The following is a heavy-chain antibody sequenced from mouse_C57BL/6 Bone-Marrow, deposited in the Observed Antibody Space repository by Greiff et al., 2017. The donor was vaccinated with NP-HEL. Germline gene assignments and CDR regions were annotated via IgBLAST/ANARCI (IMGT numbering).Heavy chain of an antibody. CDR2: IDPSDSYT. CDR1: GYTFTSYW. V-gene: IGHV1-69*01. CDR3: AREAYYGSSSWYFDV. J-gene: IGHJ1*03. D-gene: IGHD1-1*01. Sequence: QVQLQQSGPELVKPGASVKISCKASGYTFTSYWMHWVKQRPGQGLEWIGEIDPSDSYTNYNQKFKGKSTLTVDKSSSTAYMQLSSLTSEDSAVYYCAREAYYGSSSWYFDVWGTGTTVTVSS.